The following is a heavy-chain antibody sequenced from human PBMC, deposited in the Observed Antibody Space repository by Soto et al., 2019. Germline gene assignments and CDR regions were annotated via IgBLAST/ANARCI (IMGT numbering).Heavy chain of an antibody. CDR2: IIPMSPMP. Sequence: QVQLVQSGAEVKKPGSSVNVACKASGDTFNRYTISWVRQAPGQGLEWMGRIIPMSPMPIYAQKFRGRVTFTADKSTTSVYMELSSLTSDDTAVYYCARGEGGNGNWYASWGQRTLVTVSS. CDR3: ARGEGGNGNWYAS. J-gene: IGHJ4*02. CDR1: GDTFNRYT. D-gene: IGHD2-15*01. V-gene: IGHV1-69*02.